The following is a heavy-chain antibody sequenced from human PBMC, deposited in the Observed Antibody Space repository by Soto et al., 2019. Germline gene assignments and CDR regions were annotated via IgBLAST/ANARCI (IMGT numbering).Heavy chain of an antibody. J-gene: IGHJ4*02. CDR3: ATGSGRGFFDY. D-gene: IGHD3-10*01. CDR2: ILPILGIA. CDR1: GGTFSSYT. V-gene: IGHV1-69*02. Sequence: QVQLVQSGAEVKKPGSSVKVSCKASGGTFSSYTISWVRQAPGQGLEWMGRILPILGIANYAQKFQGRVTVTADQSTSPAYMELSSLTSEDTAVYYCATGSGRGFFDYWGQGTLVTASS.